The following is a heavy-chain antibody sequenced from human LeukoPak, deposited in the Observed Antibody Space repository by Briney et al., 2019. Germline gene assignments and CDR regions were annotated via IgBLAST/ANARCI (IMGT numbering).Heavy chain of an antibody. D-gene: IGHD2-2*01. CDR1: GGSFSGYY. CDR3: ARRGEGCSSTSCYFRYYYYYYMDV. Sequence: SETLSLTCAVYGGSFSGYYWSWIRQPPGKGLEWIGEINHSGSTNYNPSLKSRVTISVDTSKNQFSLKLSSVTAADTAVYYCARRGEGCSSTSCYFRYYYYYYMDVWGKGTTVTVSS. CDR2: INHSGST. V-gene: IGHV4-34*01. J-gene: IGHJ6*03.